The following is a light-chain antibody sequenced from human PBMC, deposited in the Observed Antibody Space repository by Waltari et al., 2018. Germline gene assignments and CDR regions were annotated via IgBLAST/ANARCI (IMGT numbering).Light chain of an antibody. V-gene: IGKV1-39*01. J-gene: IGKJ2*01. CDR1: QSITTF. CDR3: QQSYNSPYT. CDR2: GAS. Sequence: DIQMTQSLSSQSASVGDRFTITCRASQSITTFLNWYQQKPGKAPKLLIYGASRLQSGVPSRFSGSGSGTDFTLTISSLQVEDFATYYCQQSYNSPYTFGQGTNLEIK.